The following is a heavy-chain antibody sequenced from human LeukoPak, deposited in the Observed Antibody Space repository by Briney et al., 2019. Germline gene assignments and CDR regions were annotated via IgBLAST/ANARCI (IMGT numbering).Heavy chain of an antibody. J-gene: IGHJ4*02. V-gene: IGHV3-9*01. D-gene: IGHD3-22*01. Sequence: GGSLRLSCAASGFTFDDYAMHWVRQAPGKGLEWVSGISWNSGSIGYADSVKGRFTISRDNAKNSLYLQMNSLRAEDTALYYCAKGKVYYDSSEHFDYWGQGTLVTVSS. CDR1: GFTFDDYA. CDR3: AKGKVYYDSSEHFDY. CDR2: ISWNSGSI.